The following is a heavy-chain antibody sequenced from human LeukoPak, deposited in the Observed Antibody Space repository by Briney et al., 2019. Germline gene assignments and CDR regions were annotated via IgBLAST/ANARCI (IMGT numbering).Heavy chain of an antibody. D-gene: IGHD6-25*01. J-gene: IGHJ4*02. CDR2: ISSSSSYI. CDR3: ARVPEQRHWNFDY. V-gene: IGHV3-21*01. Sequence: GGSLRLSCAASGFTFSSYSMNWVRQAPGKGLEWVSSISSSSSYIYYADSVKGRFTISRDNSKNSLYLQMNSLRAEDTAVYYCARVPEQRHWNFDYWGQGTLVTVSS. CDR1: GFTFSSYS.